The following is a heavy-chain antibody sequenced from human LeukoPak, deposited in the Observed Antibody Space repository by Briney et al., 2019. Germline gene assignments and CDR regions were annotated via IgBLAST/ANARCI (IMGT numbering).Heavy chain of an antibody. J-gene: IGHJ4*02. CDR1: GYSFTSYW. V-gene: IGHV5-51*01. D-gene: IGHD3-22*01. CDR2: IYPGDSDT. CDR3: ARETYYYDSSGYYRTLDY. Sequence: GESLKISCTGSGYSFTSYWIAWVRQMPGKGLEWMGIIYPGDSDTRYSPSFQGQVTISADKSISTAYLQWSSLKASDTAMYYCARETYYYDSSGYYRTLDYWGQGTLVTVSS.